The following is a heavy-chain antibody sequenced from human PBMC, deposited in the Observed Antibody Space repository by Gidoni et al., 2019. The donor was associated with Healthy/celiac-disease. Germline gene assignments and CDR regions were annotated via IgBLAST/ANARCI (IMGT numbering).Heavy chain of an antibody. CDR3: ARAMRGYSGYETDYYYYGMDV. CDR1: GFTFSSYS. V-gene: IGHV3-21*01. Sequence: EVQLVESGGGLVKPGGSLRLSCAASGFTFSSYSMNWVRQAPGKGLEWVSSISSSSSYIYYADSVKGRFTISRDNAKNSLYLQMNSLRAEDTAVYYCARAMRGYSGYETDYYYYGMDVWGQGTTVTVSS. CDR2: ISSSSSYI. J-gene: IGHJ6*02. D-gene: IGHD5-12*01.